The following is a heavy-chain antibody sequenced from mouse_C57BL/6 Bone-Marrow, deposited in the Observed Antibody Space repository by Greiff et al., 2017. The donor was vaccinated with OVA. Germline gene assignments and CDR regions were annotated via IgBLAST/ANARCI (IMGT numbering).Heavy chain of an antibody. D-gene: IGHD2-3*01. CDR2: IWSGGST. Sequence: VKLVESGPGLVQPSQSLSITCTVSGFSLTSYGVHWVRQSPGKGLEWLGVIWSGGSTDYNAAFISRLSISKDNSKSQVFFKMNSLQADDTAIYYCARNGGYSLYFDYWGQGTTLTVSS. CDR3: ARNGGYSLYFDY. CDR1: GFSLTSYG. J-gene: IGHJ2*01. V-gene: IGHV2-2*01.